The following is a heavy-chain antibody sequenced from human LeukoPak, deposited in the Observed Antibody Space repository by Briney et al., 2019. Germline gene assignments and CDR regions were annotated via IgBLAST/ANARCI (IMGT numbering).Heavy chain of an antibody. V-gene: IGHV3-30*02. CDR2: IQYDGNDK. J-gene: IGHJ4*02. D-gene: IGHD6-13*01. CDR3: AKDSRTWSVDY. Sequence: GGSLRLSCAASGFTFSSYAMSWVRQAPGKGLEWVAFIQYDGNDKSFADSVRGRFTISRDNSKNTLYLQMNSLRPEDTAIYYCAKDSRTWSVDYWGQGTLVTVSS. CDR1: GFTFSSYA.